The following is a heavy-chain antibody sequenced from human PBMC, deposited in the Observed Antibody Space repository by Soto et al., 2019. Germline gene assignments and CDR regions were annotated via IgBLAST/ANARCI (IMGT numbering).Heavy chain of an antibody. CDR2: IWSDGNRK. CDR3: VRGGKTAGGFDV. Sequence: QVQLVESGGGAVQPGRSLRLSCAASGFTLSDYGMHWVRQAPDKGLEWVAVIWSDGNRKYYADSVKGRFTISRDNPDNTFFLEMNSLTADDTAVYYCVRGGKTAGGFDVWGQGTKVTVSS. J-gene: IGHJ3*01. CDR1: GFTLSDYG. D-gene: IGHD2-15*01. V-gene: IGHV3-33*01.